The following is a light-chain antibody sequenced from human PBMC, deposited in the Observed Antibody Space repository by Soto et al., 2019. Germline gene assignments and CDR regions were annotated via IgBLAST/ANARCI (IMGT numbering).Light chain of an antibody. J-gene: IGKJ1*01. CDR2: KAS. Sequence: DIQMTQSPSTLSASVGDRVTITCRASQSISSWLAWYQQKPGKAPKLLIYKASSLESGVPSRFSGSGSGTEFTLTISSLQPDDFATYFCQHYNSYPWTFGQGTKWIS. CDR3: QHYNSYPWT. V-gene: IGKV1-5*03. CDR1: QSISSW.